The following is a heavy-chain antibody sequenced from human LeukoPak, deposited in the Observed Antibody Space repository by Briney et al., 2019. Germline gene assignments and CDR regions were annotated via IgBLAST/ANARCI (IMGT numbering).Heavy chain of an antibody. Sequence: PGGSLRLSCAASGFTFSDYYMSWIRQAPGKGLEWVSYISSSGSAIDYADSVKGRFTISRDNAKNSLYLQMNSLRAEDTAVYYCARDGTPIKGAARRSYYYYYYMDVWGKGTTVTVSS. CDR2: ISSSGSAI. J-gene: IGHJ6*03. CDR3: ARDGTPIKGAARRSYYYYYYMDV. V-gene: IGHV3-11*01. D-gene: IGHD6-6*01. CDR1: GFTFSDYY.